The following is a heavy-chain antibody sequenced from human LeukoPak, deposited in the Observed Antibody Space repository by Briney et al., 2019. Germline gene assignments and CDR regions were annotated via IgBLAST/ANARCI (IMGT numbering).Heavy chain of an antibody. CDR1: GGSVSGDS. J-gene: IGHJ6*03. V-gene: IGHV4-4*07. CDR3: ARNGFRTYCGDGCYSDYMDV. D-gene: IGHD2-21*02. Sequence: SETLSLTCTVSGGSVSGDSWTWIRQPAGKGLEWIGYIYCTGGTNYNPSLKSRVAMSVDTSKNQFSLKLTSVTAADTAVYYCARNGFRTYCGDGCYSDYMDVWGQGTTVTVAS. CDR2: IYCTGGT.